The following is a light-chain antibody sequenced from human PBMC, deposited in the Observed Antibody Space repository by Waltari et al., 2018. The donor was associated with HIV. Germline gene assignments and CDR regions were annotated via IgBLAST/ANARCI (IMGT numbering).Light chain of an antibody. CDR2: TSA. V-gene: IGLV1-44*01. Sequence: QSVLPQPPSASGTPGQRVTISCSGSNSNIGSNTANWYQHLPGPAPQLLIYTSASRPSGVPDRFSGSKSGTSASLAISGLQSEDEADYYCAAWDNSMNGFVFGIGTKVTVL. J-gene: IGLJ1*01. CDR1: NSNIGSNT. CDR3: AAWDNSMNGFV.